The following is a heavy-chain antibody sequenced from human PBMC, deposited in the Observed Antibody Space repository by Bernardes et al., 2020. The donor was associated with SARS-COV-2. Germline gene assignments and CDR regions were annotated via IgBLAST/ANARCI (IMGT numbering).Heavy chain of an antibody. CDR1: GGSITSSY. V-gene: IGHV4-59*01. CDR2: VYHIGTT. CDR3: ARDPGLFFTGSFDS. J-gene: IGHJ4*02. Sequence: SETLSLTCTVAGGSITSSYWSWIRQPPGKGLEWIGYVYHIGTTSYNPSPKSRVTISRGTSNTQFSLKLKSVTAADPALYYCARDPGLFFTGSFDSWGPGALVTVSS.